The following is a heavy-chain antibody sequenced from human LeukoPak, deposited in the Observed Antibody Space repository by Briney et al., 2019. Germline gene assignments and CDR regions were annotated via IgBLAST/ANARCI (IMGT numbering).Heavy chain of an antibody. D-gene: IGHD3-10*01. V-gene: IGHV3-23*01. CDR2: ISGSGGST. CDR3: AKGAYGSGTMGNWFDP. Sequence: GGSLRLSCAASGFTFSIYAMSWVRQAPGKGLEWVSDISGSGGSTYYGDSVKGRFTTSRDNSKNTLYLQMNSLRAEDTAIYYCAKGAYGSGTMGNWFDPWGQGTLVTVSS. J-gene: IGHJ5*02. CDR1: GFTFSIYA.